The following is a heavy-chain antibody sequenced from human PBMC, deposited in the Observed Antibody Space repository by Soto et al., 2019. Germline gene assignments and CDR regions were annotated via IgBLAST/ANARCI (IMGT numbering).Heavy chain of an antibody. CDR1: GYSFTNYW. CDR2: IHPGDSDT. CDR3: ARHNRYSSTWFEGWFDP. J-gene: IGHJ5*02. D-gene: IGHD6-13*01. Sequence: EVQLVQPGAEVKKAGESLKISCQGSGYSFTNYWVGWVRQIPGRGLEWMGIIHPGDSDTRYSPFFQGQVTISADKSISTAYLQWSSLKASDTAMYYCARHNRYSSTWFEGWFDPWGQGTLVTVSS. V-gene: IGHV5-51*03.